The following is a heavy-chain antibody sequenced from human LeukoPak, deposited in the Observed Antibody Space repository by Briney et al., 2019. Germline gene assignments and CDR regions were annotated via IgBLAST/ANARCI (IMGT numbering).Heavy chain of an antibody. Sequence: SETLSLTCTVSGGSIRSYYWSWMRQPAGKGLEWIGRIYTSGSTYYNPSLKSRVSMSVDTSKNQVSLKLSSVTAADTAVYYCARDQSAAGYWYFDLWGRGTLVSVSS. CDR3: ARDQSAAGYWYFDL. CDR1: GGSIRSYY. D-gene: IGHD6-19*01. J-gene: IGHJ2*01. V-gene: IGHV4-4*07. CDR2: IYTSGST.